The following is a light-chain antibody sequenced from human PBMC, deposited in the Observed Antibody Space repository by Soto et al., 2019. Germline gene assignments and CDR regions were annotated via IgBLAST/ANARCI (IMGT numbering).Light chain of an antibody. Sequence: QSVLTQPASVSGSPGQSITISCTGTRSDVGGYNYVSWYQQHPGKAPKQMIYEDSNRPSGVSNRFSGSTSGNTASLTISGLQAEDEADYYCSSYTSSSTPVVFGGGTKLAVL. CDR3: SSYTSSSTPVV. CDR2: EDS. V-gene: IGLV2-14*01. CDR1: RSDVGGYNY. J-gene: IGLJ2*01.